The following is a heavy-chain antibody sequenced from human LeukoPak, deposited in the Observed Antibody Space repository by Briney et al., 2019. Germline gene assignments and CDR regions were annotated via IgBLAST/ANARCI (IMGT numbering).Heavy chain of an antibody. J-gene: IGHJ4*02. CDR3: ARERPGRVDIAVAGTGQAVL. CDR1: GGSISSSSYY. D-gene: IGHD6-19*01. Sequence: PSETLSLTCTVSGGSISSSSYYWGWIRQPPGKGLEWIGSIYYSGSTYYNPSLKSRVTISVDTSKNQFSLKLSSVTAADTAVYYCARERPGRVDIAVAGTGQAVLWGQGTLVTVSS. CDR2: IYYSGST. V-gene: IGHV4-39*07.